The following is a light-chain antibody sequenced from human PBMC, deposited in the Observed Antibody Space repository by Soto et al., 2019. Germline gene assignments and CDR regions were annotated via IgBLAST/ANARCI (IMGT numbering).Light chain of an antibody. CDR2: DVS. CDR3: SSYTSSSTL. V-gene: IGLV2-14*01. J-gene: IGLJ2*01. Sequence: QSVLTQPASLSGSPGQSITISCTGTSSDVGGYHYVSWYQQHPGKAPKLMIYDVSNRPSGVSNRFSGSKSGNTASLTISGLQAEDEADYYCSSYTSSSTLFGGGTKLTVL. CDR1: SSDVGGYHY.